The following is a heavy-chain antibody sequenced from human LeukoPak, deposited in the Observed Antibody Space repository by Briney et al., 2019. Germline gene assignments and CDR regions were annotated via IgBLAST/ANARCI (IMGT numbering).Heavy chain of an antibody. CDR3: AREGLRGITIFGVVDY. V-gene: IGHV4-4*07. Sequence: PSETLSLTCTVSGGSISSYYWSWIRQPAGKGLEWIGRIYTSGSTNYNPSLKSRVTISVDTSKNQFSLKLSSVTAADTAVYYCAREGLRGITIFGVVDYWGQGTLVTVSS. CDR1: GGSISSYY. D-gene: IGHD3-3*01. J-gene: IGHJ4*02. CDR2: IYTSGST.